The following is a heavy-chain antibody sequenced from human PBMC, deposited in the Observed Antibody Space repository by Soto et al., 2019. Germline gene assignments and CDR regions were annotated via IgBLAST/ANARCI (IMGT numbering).Heavy chain of an antibody. CDR1: GYSISSGYY. J-gene: IGHJ6*02. V-gene: IGHV4-38-2*02. Sequence: SETLSLTCAVSGYSISSGYYWGWIRQPPGEGLEWIGSIYHSGSTYYNPSLKSRVTISVDTSKNQFSLKLSSVTATDTAVYYCAREAGIAVAGQRYYYYYYGMDVWGQGXTVTVSS. CDR2: IYHSGST. CDR3: AREAGIAVAGQRYYYYYYGMDV. D-gene: IGHD6-19*01.